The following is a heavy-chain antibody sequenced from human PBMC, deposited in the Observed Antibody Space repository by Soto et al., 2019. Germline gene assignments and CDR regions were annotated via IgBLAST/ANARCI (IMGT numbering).Heavy chain of an antibody. CDR2: IYHSGST. V-gene: IGHV4-38-2*02. D-gene: IGHD6-13*01. CDR1: CYSITSGYY. J-gene: IGHJ5*02. Sequence: SETLSLTCAFSCYSITSGYYWGWIRQPPGKGLEWIGSIYHSGSTYYNPSLKSRVTISVDTSENQFSLKLSSVTAADTAMYYCARDSSSLDPWGQGTLVTVSS. CDR3: ARDSSSLDP.